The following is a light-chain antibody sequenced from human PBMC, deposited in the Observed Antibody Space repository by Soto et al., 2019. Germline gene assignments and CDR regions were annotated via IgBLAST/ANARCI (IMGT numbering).Light chain of an antibody. CDR3: LQHNTYPLT. V-gene: IGKV3-15*01. CDR1: QSVSSN. J-gene: IGKJ4*01. CDR2: GAS. Sequence: EIVMTQSPATLSVSPGERATLSCRASQSVSSNLAWYQQKPGQAPRLLIYGASTRATGIPARFSGSGSGTEFTLTISSLQSEDFATYYCLQHNTYPLTFGGGTKGDIK.